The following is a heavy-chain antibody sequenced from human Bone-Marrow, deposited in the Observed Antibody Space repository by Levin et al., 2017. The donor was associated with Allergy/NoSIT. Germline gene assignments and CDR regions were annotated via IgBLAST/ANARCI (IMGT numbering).Heavy chain of an antibody. CDR1: GLTFSDHF. V-gene: IGHV3-72*01. CDR3: ATRLNRGNDPVR. CDR2: STNEDDGYIT. Sequence: GGSLRLSCAVSGLTFSDHFMDWVRQVPGKGLEWVARSTNEDDGYITHYAASVQGRFIISRDESKNSLHLQMNSLNAEDTAVYYCATRLNRGNDPVRWGQGTLVTVSS. J-gene: IGHJ4*01. D-gene: IGHD1-1*01.